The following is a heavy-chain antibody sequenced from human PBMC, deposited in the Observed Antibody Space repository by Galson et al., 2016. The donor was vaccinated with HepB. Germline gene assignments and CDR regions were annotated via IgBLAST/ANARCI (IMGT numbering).Heavy chain of an antibody. V-gene: IGHV1-18*01. D-gene: IGHD5-24*01. CDR1: GYTFTSYG. J-gene: IGHJ4*02. Sequence: SVKVSCKASGYTFTSYGISWVRQAPGQGLEWMGWISASKGKTNYSQNLQGRVTMTTDTYTSTAYMELRSLRSDDTAVYYCARDRDYPVDSWGQGTLVTVSS. CDR2: ISASKGKT. CDR3: ARDRDYPVDS.